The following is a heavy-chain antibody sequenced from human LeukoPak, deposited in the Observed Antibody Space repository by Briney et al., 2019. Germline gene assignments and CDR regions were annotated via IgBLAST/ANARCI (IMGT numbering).Heavy chain of an antibody. CDR2: INPNSGGT. CDR3: ARSGSSSLRSIDY. Sequence: ASVKVSCKASGYTFTGYYMHWVRQAPGQGLEWMGWINPNSGGTNYAQKFQGRVTMTRDKSISTAYLQWGSLEASDTAMYFCARSGSSSLRSIDYWGRGTLVTVSS. CDR1: GYTFTGYY. D-gene: IGHD2-15*01. J-gene: IGHJ4*02. V-gene: IGHV1-2*02.